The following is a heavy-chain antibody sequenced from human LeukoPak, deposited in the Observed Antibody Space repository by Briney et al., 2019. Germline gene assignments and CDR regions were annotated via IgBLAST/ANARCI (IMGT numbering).Heavy chain of an antibody. CDR1: NYSISSGYY. V-gene: IGHV4-38-2*02. Sequence: SETLSLTCTVSNYSISSGYYWGWIRQPPGKGLEWIGSIYYSGTTYYNPSLKSRVTISVDTSKKQFSLKLGSVTAADTAVYYCARHEWGITNAFDIWGQGTMVTVSS. J-gene: IGHJ3*02. CDR2: IYYSGTT. CDR3: ARHEWGITNAFDI. D-gene: IGHD1-14*01.